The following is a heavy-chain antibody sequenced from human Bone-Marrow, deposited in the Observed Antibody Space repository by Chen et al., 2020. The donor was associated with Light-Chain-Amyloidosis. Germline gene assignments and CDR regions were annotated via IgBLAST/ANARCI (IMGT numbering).Heavy chain of an antibody. CDR3: ARDRGSYPGGGYFDY. V-gene: IGHV3-53*01. Sequence: EVQLVESGGGLIQPGGSLRLSCAASGFTVSSNYMTWVRQAPGKGLEWVSVMYSGDNTYYADSVKCRFTISRDNSKTTLYLQMNSLRAEDAALYYCARDRGSYPGGGYFDYWGQGTLVSVSS. J-gene: IGHJ4*02. CDR2: MYSGDNT. D-gene: IGHD1-26*01. CDR1: GFTVSSNY.